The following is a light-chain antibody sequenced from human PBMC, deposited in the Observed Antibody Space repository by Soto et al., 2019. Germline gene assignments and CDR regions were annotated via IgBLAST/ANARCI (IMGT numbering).Light chain of an antibody. V-gene: IGKV1-27*01. J-gene: IGKJ3*01. CDR3: QKYSSVPV. CDR1: QGIRNF. Sequence: DFQMTQSPTSLSASVGDRVTITCRASQGIRNFVAWYQQKPGKAPKLLIYAASTLQSGVPSRFSGSGSGTDFTLTIYSLQPEDVATYFCQKYSSVPVFGPGTKVEIK. CDR2: AAS.